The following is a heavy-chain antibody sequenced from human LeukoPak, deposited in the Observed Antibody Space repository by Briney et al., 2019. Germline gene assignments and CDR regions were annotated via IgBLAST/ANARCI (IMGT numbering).Heavy chain of an antibody. CDR2: ISYDGSNK. J-gene: IGHJ5*02. Sequence: PGGSLRLSCAASGLTFSSYAMHWVRQAPGKGLEWVAVISYDGSNKYYADSVKGRFTIPRDNSKNTLYLQMNSLRAEDTAVYYCARARGSYVTWDWFDPWGQGTLVTVSS. CDR3: ARARGSYVTWDWFDP. D-gene: IGHD5-18*01. V-gene: IGHV3-30-3*01. CDR1: GLTFSSYA.